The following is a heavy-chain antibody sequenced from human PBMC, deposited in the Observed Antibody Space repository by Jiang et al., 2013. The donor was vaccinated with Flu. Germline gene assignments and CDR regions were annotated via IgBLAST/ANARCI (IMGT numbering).Heavy chain of an antibody. V-gene: IGHV1-2*06. CDR3: ASLTRSSSGWYRAVEYFDY. CDR2: INPNSGGT. Sequence: SGAEVKKPGASVKVSCKASGYTFTGYYMHWVRQAPGQGLEWMGRINPNSGGTNYAQKFQGRVTMTRDTSISTAYMELSRLRSDDTAVYYCASLTRSSSGWYRAVEYFDYWGQGTLVTVSS. CDR1: GYTFTGYY. J-gene: IGHJ4*02. D-gene: IGHD6-19*01.